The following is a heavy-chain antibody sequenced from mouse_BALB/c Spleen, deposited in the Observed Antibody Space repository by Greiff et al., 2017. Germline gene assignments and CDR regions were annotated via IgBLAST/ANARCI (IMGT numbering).Heavy chain of an antibody. CDR2: ISSGSSTI. CDR1: GFTFSSFG. D-gene: IGHD2-14*01. J-gene: IGHJ2*01. V-gene: IGHV5-17*02. Sequence: DVQLVESGGGLVQPGGSRKLSCAASGFTFSSFGMHWVRQAPEKGLEWVAYISSGSSTIYYADTVKGRFTISRDNPKNTLFLQMTSLRSEDTAMYYCARGRYDPYYFDYWGQGTTLTVSS. CDR3: ARGRYDPYYFDY.